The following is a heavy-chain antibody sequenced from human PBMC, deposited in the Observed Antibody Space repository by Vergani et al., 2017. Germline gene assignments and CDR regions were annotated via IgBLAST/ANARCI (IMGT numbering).Heavy chain of an antibody. J-gene: IGHJ6*03. CDR3: ARGLLYPIYYMDV. CDR1: GGSISSSCYY. CDR2: INHSGST. D-gene: IGHD2/OR15-2a*01. V-gene: IGHV4-39*07. Sequence: QLQLQESGPGLVKPSETLSLTCTVSGGSISSSCYYWGWIRQPPGKGLEWIGEINHSGSTNYNPSLKSRVTISVDTSKNQFSLKLSSVTAADTAVYYCARGLLYPIYYMDVWGKGTTVTVSS.